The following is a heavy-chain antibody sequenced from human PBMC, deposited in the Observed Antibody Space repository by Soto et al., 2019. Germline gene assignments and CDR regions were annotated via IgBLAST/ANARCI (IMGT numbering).Heavy chain of an antibody. J-gene: IGHJ5*02. CDR2: ISTNSRYT. V-gene: IGHV3-11*05. Sequence: QEQLVESGGGLVKPGGSLRLSCAASGFTLSDYYMTWIRQAPGKGLEWISYISTNSRYTKYADSVKGRFTISRDDAKNSLYLQMNSLRVEDTAVYYGARVYDILTSAWLDPWGQGTLVTVSS. D-gene: IGHD3-9*01. CDR1: GFTLSDYY. CDR3: ARVYDILTSAWLDP.